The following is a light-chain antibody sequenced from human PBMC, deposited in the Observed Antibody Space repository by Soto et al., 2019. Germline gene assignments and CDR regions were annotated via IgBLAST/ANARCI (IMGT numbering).Light chain of an antibody. V-gene: IGKV1-5*01. Sequence: DIPMTQSPSTLSASVGDRVTITCRASQSISSWLAWYQQKPGKAPKLLIYDASSLDSGVPSMFSGSGSGTEFTFTISSLQPDDFATYYCLQYNSYPLTFGQGTKVEIK. J-gene: IGKJ1*01. CDR2: DAS. CDR3: LQYNSYPLT. CDR1: QSISSW.